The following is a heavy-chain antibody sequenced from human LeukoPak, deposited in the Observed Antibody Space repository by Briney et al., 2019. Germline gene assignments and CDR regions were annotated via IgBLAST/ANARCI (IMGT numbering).Heavy chain of an antibody. D-gene: IGHD6-13*01. Sequence: GGSLRLSCAASGFTFSSYSMNWVRQAPGKGLEWVSSIGSSSSYIYYADSVKGRFTISRDNAKNSLYLQMNSLRAEDTAVYYCAREGVYNSSWSAYFDYWGQGTLVTVSS. CDR2: IGSSSSYI. J-gene: IGHJ4*02. CDR1: GFTFSSYS. CDR3: AREGVYNSSWSAYFDY. V-gene: IGHV3-21*01.